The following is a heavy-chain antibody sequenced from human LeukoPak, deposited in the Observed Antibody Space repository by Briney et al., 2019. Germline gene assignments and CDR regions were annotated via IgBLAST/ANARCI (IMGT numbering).Heavy chain of an antibody. J-gene: IGHJ4*02. CDR2: IIPILGIA. V-gene: IGHV1-69*04. CDR3: ARMYYDILTGSMSGHLDH. D-gene: IGHD3-9*01. CDR1: GGTFSSHA. Sequence: SVEVSCKASGGTFSSHAISWVRQAPGQGLEWMGRIIPILGIANYAQKFQGRVTITADESTSTAYMELSSLRSEDTAVYYCARMYYDILTGSMSGHLDHWGQGTLV.